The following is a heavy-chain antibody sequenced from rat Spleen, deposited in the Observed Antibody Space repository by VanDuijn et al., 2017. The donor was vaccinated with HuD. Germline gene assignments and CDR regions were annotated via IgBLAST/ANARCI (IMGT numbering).Heavy chain of an antibody. CDR2: ISTGGNT. CDR3: ARVGYSSYIRYFDF. V-gene: IGHV2S12*01. Sequence: QVHLKESGPGLVQSSQTLSLTCTVSGFSLTSNGVSWVRQPPGEGLEWIAAISTGGNTYYNSALSSRLSISRDTSKSQVFLKVDSLQTEDTATYYCARVGYSSYIRYFDFWGQGVMVTVSS. J-gene: IGHJ2*01. CDR1: GFSLTSNG. D-gene: IGHD1-2*01.